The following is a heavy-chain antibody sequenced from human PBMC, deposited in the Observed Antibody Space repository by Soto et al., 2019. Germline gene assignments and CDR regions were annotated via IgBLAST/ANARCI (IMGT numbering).Heavy chain of an antibody. V-gene: IGHV1-3*01. J-gene: IGHJ6*02. D-gene: IGHD2-8*02. CDR1: GYSFTIYA. Sequence: VSVNLYFKTSGYSFTIYAMHLGRKAPGQRLEWMGWMNAGNGNTKYSQKFQGRVTITRDTSASTAYMELSSLRSEDTAVYYCARPLGGVVSGMDVWGQGTPVTVSS. CDR2: MNAGNGNT. CDR3: ARPLGGVVSGMDV.